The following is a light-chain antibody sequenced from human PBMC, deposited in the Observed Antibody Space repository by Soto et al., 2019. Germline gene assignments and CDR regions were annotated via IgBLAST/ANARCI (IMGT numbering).Light chain of an antibody. CDR3: SSYTGSSINTVV. CDR2: EVS. J-gene: IGLJ2*01. CDR1: SSDVGKYNY. Sequence: QSALTQPASVSGSPGQSITISCTGTSSDVGKYNYVSWYQQHPAKPPKLMIFEVSNRPSGVSNRFSGSKSGNTASLTISGLQAEDEAEYYCSSYTGSSINTVVFGGGTKLTVL. V-gene: IGLV2-14*01.